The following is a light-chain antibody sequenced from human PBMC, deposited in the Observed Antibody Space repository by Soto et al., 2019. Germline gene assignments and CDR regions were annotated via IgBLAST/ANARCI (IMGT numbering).Light chain of an antibody. Sequence: QSVLTQSASVSGSPGQSITISCTATSRDFGGYNYVSWYQQHPGKAPTLMIYDVSYRPSGISNRFSGSKSGNTASLTISGLQPEDEADYYCSSYTTNTTLGVFGGGTKLTVL. CDR2: DVS. V-gene: IGLV2-14*03. CDR1: SRDFGGYNY. CDR3: SSYTTNTTLGV. J-gene: IGLJ2*01.